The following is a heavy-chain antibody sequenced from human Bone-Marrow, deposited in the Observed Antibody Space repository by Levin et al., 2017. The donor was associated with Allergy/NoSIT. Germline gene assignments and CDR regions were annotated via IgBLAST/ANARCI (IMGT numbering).Heavy chain of an antibody. Sequence: GGSLRLSCAASGFTISSYYMSWVRQAPEKGLEWVSVLYSKGNTYYADFVKGRFTISRDDSKNTLYLQMNSLRAEDTAIYYCARGGISVAGETADYWGQGTLVSVSS. D-gene: IGHD6-13*01. CDR1: GFTISSYY. CDR3: ARGGISVAGETADY. V-gene: IGHV3-53*01. CDR2: LYSKGNT. J-gene: IGHJ4*01.